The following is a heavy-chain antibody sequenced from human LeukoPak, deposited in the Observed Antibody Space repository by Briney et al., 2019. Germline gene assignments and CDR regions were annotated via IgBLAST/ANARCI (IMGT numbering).Heavy chain of an antibody. Sequence: ASVKVSCKASGYTFTSYGISWVRQAPGQGLEWLGWISTYNGNTHYAQKLQGRVTMTTDTSTSTAYMELRSLRSDDTAVYYCAREVVGDSSGYYLSGMAFDIWGQGTMVTVSS. D-gene: IGHD3-22*01. J-gene: IGHJ3*02. CDR3: AREVVGDSSGYYLSGMAFDI. V-gene: IGHV1-18*01. CDR2: ISTYNGNT. CDR1: GYTFTSYG.